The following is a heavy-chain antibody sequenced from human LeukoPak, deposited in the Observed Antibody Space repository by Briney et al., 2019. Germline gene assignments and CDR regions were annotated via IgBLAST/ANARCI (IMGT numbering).Heavy chain of an antibody. V-gene: IGHV1-18*01. CDR1: GYTFTSYS. CDR3: ARVGLVATIRGWFDP. CDR2: ISAYNGNT. D-gene: IGHD5-12*01. Sequence: ASVKVSCKASGYTFTSYSISWVRQAPGQGLEWMGWISAYNGNTNYAQKLQGRVTMTTDTSTSTAYMELRSLRSDDTAVYYCARVGLVATIRGWFDPWGQGTLVTVSS. J-gene: IGHJ5*02.